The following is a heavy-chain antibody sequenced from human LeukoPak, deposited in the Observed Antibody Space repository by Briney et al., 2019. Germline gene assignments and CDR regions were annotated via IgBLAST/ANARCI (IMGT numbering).Heavy chain of an antibody. D-gene: IGHD6-19*01. CDR2: IHPVDSDT. J-gene: IGHJ4*02. CDR3: ARLQSGQWLLFDY. CDR1: GYIFTNYW. Sequence: GESLKISCKGSGYIFTNYWIGWVRQMPGKGLEGMGIIHPVDSDTRYSPSFQGQVTISADKSINTAYLQWSSLKASDTAMYYCARLQSGQWLLFDYWGQGTLVTVSS. V-gene: IGHV5-51*01.